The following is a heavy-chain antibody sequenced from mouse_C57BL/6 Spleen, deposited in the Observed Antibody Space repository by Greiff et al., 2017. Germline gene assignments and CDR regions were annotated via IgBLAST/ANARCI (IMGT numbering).Heavy chain of an antibody. V-gene: IGHV1-82*01. CDR1: GYAFSSSW. Sequence: VQLQQSGPELVKPGASVKISCKASGYAFSSSWMNWVKQRPGKGLEWIGRIYPGDGDTNYNGKFKGKATLTADKSSSTAYMQLSSLTSEDSAVYFCARPPYDYDGVYYAMDYWGQGTSVTVSS. J-gene: IGHJ4*01. CDR3: ARPPYDYDGVYYAMDY. D-gene: IGHD2-4*01. CDR2: IYPGDGDT.